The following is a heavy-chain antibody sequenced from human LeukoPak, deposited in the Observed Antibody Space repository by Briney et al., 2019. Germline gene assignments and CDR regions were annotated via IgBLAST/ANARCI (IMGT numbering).Heavy chain of an antibody. CDR3: AGEQAGSQGACDI. CDR1: GFTFSSYS. Sequence: PGGSLTLSCAASGFTFSSYSMNWVRQAPGKGLEWVSVIYSGGSTYYPDSVKGGFTIPIDSPTNTPFLPMTSLRADDTAVYFFAGEQAGSQGACDIWGQGTMVSVSS. V-gene: IGHV3-53*01. D-gene: IGHD1-26*01. J-gene: IGHJ3*02. CDR2: IYSGGST.